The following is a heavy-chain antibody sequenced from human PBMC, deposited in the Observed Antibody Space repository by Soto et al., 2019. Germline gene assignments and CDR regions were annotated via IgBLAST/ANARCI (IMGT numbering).Heavy chain of an antibody. CDR1: GFTFTGSA. V-gene: IGHV1-58*01. CDR2: IVVGSGNT. D-gene: IGHD3-22*01. CDR3: AADYYDSSGYLWAGGFDP. J-gene: IGHJ5*02. Sequence: SVKVSCKASGFTFTGSAVQRVRQARGQRLEWIGWIVVGSGNTNYAQKFQERVTITRDMSTSTAYMELSSLRSEDTAVYYCAADYYDSSGYLWAGGFDPWGQGTLVTVSS.